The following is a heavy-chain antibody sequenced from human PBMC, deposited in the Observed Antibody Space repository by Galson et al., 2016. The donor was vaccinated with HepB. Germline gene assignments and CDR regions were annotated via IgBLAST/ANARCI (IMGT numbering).Heavy chain of an antibody. V-gene: IGHV3-11*06. Sequence: GSLRLSCAASGFTFSDYYMTWIRQSPGRGLEWVSYVASSGTHTKYAESVKGRFTISRDNAENTLYLEMNSLREEDTAVYYCARSYCGGDCQYDHWGQGTRVIVSS. CDR2: VASSGTHT. D-gene: IGHD2-21*02. J-gene: IGHJ5*02. CDR1: GFTFSDYY. CDR3: ARSYCGGDCQYDH.